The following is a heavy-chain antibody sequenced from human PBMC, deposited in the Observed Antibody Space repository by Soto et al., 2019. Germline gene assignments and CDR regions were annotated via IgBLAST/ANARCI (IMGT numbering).Heavy chain of an antibody. J-gene: IGHJ6*02. V-gene: IGHV1-3*01. CDR2: INAGNGNT. CDR3: ASYSSSWYALDYYYGMDV. Sequence: ASVKVSCKASGYTFTSYAMHWVRQAPGQRLEWMGWINAGNGNTKYSQKFQGRVTITRDTSASTAYMELSSLRSEDTAVYYCASYSSSWYALDYYYGMDVWGQGTTVTSP. D-gene: IGHD6-13*01. CDR1: GYTFTSYA.